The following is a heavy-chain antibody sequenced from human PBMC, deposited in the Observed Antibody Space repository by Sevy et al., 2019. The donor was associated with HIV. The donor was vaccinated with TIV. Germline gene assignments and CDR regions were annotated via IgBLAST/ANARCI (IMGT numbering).Heavy chain of an antibody. Sequence: ASVKVSCKASGYTFTTYGISWVRQAPGQGLEWMGWIGAYNGNTNYAQKFQGRVTMTTDTSTSTAYMELRSLRSDDAAVYFCARGSSVWYMHCDYWGQGTLVTVSS. CDR3: ARGSSVWYMHCDY. J-gene: IGHJ4*02. CDR2: IGAYNGNT. CDR1: GYTFTTYG. D-gene: IGHD6-19*01. V-gene: IGHV1-18*01.